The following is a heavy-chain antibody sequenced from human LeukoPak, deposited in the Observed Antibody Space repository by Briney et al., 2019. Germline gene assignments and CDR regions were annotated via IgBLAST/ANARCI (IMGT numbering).Heavy chain of an antibody. CDR3: ARLSSSWGPDAFDI. V-gene: IGHV1-2*02. Sequence: ASVKVSRKASGYTFTGYYMHWVRQAPGQGLEWMGWINPNSGGTNYAQKFQGRVTMTRDTSISTAYMELSRLRSDDTAVYYCARLSSSWGPDAFDIWGQGTMVTVSS. CDR1: GYTFTGYY. D-gene: IGHD6-13*01. J-gene: IGHJ3*02. CDR2: INPNSGGT.